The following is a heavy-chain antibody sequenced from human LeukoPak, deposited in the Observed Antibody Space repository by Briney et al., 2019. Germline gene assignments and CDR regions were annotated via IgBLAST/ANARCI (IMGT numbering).Heavy chain of an antibody. CDR2: IYYSGST. CDR3: ARERRIRGGYDSSGYYYRLGHFDY. D-gene: IGHD3-22*01. J-gene: IGHJ4*02. CDR1: GGSTSSNIYY. Sequence: SSETLSLTCTVSGGSTSSNIYYWGWIRQPPGKGLEWIGNIYYSGSTYYNPSLKSRVTISVDTSKNQFSLKLSSVTAADTAVYYCARERRIRGGYDSSGYYYRLGHFDYWGQGTLVTVSS. V-gene: IGHV4-39*07.